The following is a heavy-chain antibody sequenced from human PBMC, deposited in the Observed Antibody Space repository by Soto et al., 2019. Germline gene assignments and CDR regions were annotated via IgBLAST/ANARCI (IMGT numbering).Heavy chain of an antibody. D-gene: IGHD3-10*01. J-gene: IGHJ6*02. V-gene: IGHV4-59*01. CDR3: ARGAGEDRTRGYGMDV. Sequence: SETLSLTCTVSGGSISSYYWSWIRQPPGKGLEWIGYIYYSGSTNYNPSLKSRVTISVDTSKNQFSLKLSSVTAADTAVYYCARGAGEDRTRGYGMDVWGQGTTVTVSS. CDR2: IYYSGST. CDR1: GGSISSYY.